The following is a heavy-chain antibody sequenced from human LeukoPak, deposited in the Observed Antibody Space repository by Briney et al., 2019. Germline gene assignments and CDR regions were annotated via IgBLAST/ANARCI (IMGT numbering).Heavy chain of an antibody. V-gene: IGHV3-66*01. CDR1: GFTVSSKY. D-gene: IGHD3-22*01. CDR2: IYSCGST. CDR3: ARETYYYDSSGYYYYYGMDV. J-gene: IGHJ6*02. Sequence: GGSLRLSCAVSGFTVSSKYMSWVRQAPGKGLEWVSIIYSCGSTYYADSVKDRFIISRDDSKNTLYLQMNSLRAEDTAVYYCARETYYYDSSGYYYYYGMDVWGQGTTVTVSS.